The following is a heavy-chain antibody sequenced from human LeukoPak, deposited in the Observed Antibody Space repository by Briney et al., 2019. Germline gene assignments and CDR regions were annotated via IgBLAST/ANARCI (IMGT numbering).Heavy chain of an antibody. CDR3: ARDWMTPDKGYYYYYYGMDV. D-gene: IGHD1-1*01. CDR1: GFTFSSYA. V-gene: IGHV3-23*01. Sequence: GGSLRLSCAASGFTFSSYAMSWVRQAPGKGLEWVSAISGSGGSTYYADSVKGRFTISRDNSKNTLYLQMNSLRAEDTAVYYCARDWMTPDKGYYYYYYGMDVWGQGTTVTVSS. CDR2: ISGSGGST. J-gene: IGHJ6*02.